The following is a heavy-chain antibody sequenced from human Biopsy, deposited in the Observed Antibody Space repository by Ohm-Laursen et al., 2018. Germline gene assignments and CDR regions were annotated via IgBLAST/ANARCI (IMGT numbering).Heavy chain of an antibody. V-gene: IGHV1-24*01. CDR2: FAPENGKT. Sequence: GESLRISCKVSGYTLTALSMHWVRQAPGRGLKGMGGFAPENGKTIYAQKFQGRITMTEDTSTDAAYMELSSLRSDDTAVYYCAADINVWNVNYWGQGTQVIVSS. CDR1: GYTLTALS. CDR3: AADINVWNVNY. J-gene: IGHJ4*02. D-gene: IGHD1-1*01.